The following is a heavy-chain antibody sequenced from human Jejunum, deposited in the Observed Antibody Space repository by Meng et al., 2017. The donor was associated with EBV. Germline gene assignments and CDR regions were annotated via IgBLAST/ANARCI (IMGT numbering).Heavy chain of an antibody. J-gene: IGHJ4*02. CDR2: IKSDGTTT. CDR3: TRGVGGTSYFDY. CDR1: AFTFGSYW. Sequence: EVQLVESGXGSVQPGGCLRLSCAASAFTFGSYWMHWVRQAPGKGLVWVSRIKSDGTTTNYADSVEGRFTISRDNAKNTLYLQMDSLRAEDTAVYYCTRGVGGTSYFDYWGQGTQVTVSS. D-gene: IGHD1-26*01. V-gene: IGHV3-74*01.